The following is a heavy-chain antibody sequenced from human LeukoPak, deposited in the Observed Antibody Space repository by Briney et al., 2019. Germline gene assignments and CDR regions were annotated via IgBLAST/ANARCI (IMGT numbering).Heavy chain of an antibody. CDR1: GGTFISYA. Sequence: ASVKVSCKASGGTFISYAISWVRQAPGQGLEWMGGIIPIFGTANYAQKFQGRVTITADESTSTAYMELSSLRSEDTAVYYCARDGGDYYGSGSYYIWGQGTLVTVSS. J-gene: IGHJ4*02. CDR2: IIPIFGTA. CDR3: ARDGGDYYGSGSYYI. D-gene: IGHD3-10*01. V-gene: IGHV1-69*13.